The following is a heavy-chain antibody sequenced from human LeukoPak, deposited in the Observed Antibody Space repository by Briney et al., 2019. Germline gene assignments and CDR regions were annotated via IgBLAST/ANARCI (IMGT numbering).Heavy chain of an antibody. J-gene: IGHJ4*02. CDR2: INRDGSST. CDR3: ARDLSAGENYLDS. CDR1: GFTFNTCW. D-gene: IGHD3-16*01. Sequence: GGSLRLSCVVSGFTFNTCWMHWVCQAPGTGLVWVAHINRDGSSTSYADSVKGRFTISRDNAKNTLYLQMNSLRAGDTALYYCARDLSAGENYLDSWGQGTLVTVSS. V-gene: IGHV3-74*01.